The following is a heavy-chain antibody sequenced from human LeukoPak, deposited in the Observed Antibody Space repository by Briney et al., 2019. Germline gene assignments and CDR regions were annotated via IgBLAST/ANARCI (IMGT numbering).Heavy chain of an antibody. Sequence: SETLSLTCTVSSASISSSPYYWGWIRQSPGKGLEWIGRIYTSGSTNYNPSLKSRVTISVDTSKNQFSLKLSSVTAADTAVYYCARAYGEVDYWGQGTLVTVSS. D-gene: IGHD4-17*01. CDR1: SASISSSPYY. V-gene: IGHV4-39*07. J-gene: IGHJ4*02. CDR3: ARAYGEVDY. CDR2: IYTSGST.